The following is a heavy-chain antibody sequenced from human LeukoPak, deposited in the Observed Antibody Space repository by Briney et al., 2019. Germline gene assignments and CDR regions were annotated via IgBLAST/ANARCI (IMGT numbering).Heavy chain of an antibody. J-gene: IGHJ4*02. V-gene: IGHV3-11*01. Sequence: GGTLTRSCAASGFTFSYYYMSWLRHAPGNGLEGGSNINSSGRNIEHGESVKGRFTISRDKAKNSLYLQMNGLGDEDTAVYYCAGEVPPLTYYVFWSAGGEYYFVYWGEGALVGVCS. CDR1: GFTFSYYY. D-gene: IGHD3-3*01. CDR3: AGEVPPLTYYVFWSAGGEYYFVY. CDR2: INSSGRNI.